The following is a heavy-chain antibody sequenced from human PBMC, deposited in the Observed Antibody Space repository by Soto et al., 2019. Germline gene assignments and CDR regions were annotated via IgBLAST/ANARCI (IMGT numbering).Heavy chain of an antibody. CDR1: GFTFSSYG. D-gene: IGHD3-10*01. CDR2: ISYDGSNK. J-gene: IGHJ4*02. V-gene: IGHV3-30*18. CDR3: AKLLVRGVTATVFDY. Sequence: QVQLVESGGGVVQPGRSLRLSCAASGFTFSSYGMHWVRQAPGKGLEWVAVISYDGSNKYYADSVKGRFTISRDNSKNTLYLQMNSLRAEGTALYYCAKLLVRGVTATVFDYWGQGTLVTVSS.